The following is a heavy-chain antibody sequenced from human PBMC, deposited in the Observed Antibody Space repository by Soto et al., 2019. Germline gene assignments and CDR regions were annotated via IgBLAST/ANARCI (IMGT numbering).Heavy chain of an antibody. J-gene: IGHJ4*02. D-gene: IGHD1-1*01. CDR1: GLTFTRYS. V-gene: IGHV3-21*06. Sequence: XRSLRLSCAASGLTFTRYSMNCVRQSPGKGLEWVSSISSTTNYIYYGDSMKGRFTISRDNAKNSLYLEMNSLRAEDTAVYYCARQSEDPNSNFHYLGQGTLGTVSS. CDR3: ARQSEDPNSNFHY. CDR2: ISSTTNYI.